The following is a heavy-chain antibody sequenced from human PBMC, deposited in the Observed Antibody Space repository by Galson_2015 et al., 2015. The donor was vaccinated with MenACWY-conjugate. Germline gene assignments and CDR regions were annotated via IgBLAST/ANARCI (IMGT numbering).Heavy chain of an antibody. CDR3: ARVGCSSLAPFDY. V-gene: IGHV3-53*01. Sequence: SLRLSCATSAFSVGSNYMSWVRQAPGKGLEWVSIIYSGGDTYYADSVKGRFTISRDNSKNTLYLQMNYLRAEDTAVYYCARVGCSSLAPFDYWGQGTLVTVSS. CDR2: IYSGGDT. J-gene: IGHJ4*02. CDR1: AFSVGSNY. D-gene: IGHD6-6*01.